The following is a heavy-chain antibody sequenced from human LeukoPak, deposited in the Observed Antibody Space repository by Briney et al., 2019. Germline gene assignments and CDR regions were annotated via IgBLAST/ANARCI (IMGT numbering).Heavy chain of an antibody. D-gene: IGHD3-10*01. J-gene: IGHJ4*01. V-gene: IGHV4-34*01. CDR3: ARESQSVLWFGVHL. Sequence: SETLSLTCAVYGGSFSGYYWSWIRQPPGKGLEWIGEINHSGSTNYNPSLKSRVTISVDTSKNQFSLKLSSVTAADTAVYHCARESQSVLWFGVHLWGHGTLVTVSS. CDR1: GGSFSGYY. CDR2: INHSGST.